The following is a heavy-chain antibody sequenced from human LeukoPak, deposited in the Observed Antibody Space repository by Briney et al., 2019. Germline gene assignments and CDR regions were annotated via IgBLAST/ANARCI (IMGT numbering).Heavy chain of an antibody. CDR1: GFTFGTSA. CDR2: IGDHGVYT. CDR3: AKAPTVTTFGY. V-gene: IGHV3-23*01. J-gene: IGHJ4*02. Sequence: PGGSLRLSCAASGFTFGTSAMSWVRQAPGKGLEWASSIGDHGVYTYYGDSVKGRFTISRDDSKRTLYLRMDSLRVDDSAIYYCAKAPTVTTFGYWGQGILVTVSS. D-gene: IGHD4-17*01.